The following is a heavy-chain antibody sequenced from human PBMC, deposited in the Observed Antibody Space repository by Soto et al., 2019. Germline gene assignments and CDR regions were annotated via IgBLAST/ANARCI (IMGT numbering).Heavy chain of an antibody. D-gene: IGHD2-8*01. Sequence: SETLSLTCTVSGGSISSGGYCWSWIHQHPGKGLEWIGYIYYSGSTYYNPSLKSRVTISVDTSKNQFSLKLSSVTAADTAVYYCARAMGTRRFFFGFEYWGQGTLVTVSS. CDR2: IYYSGST. V-gene: IGHV4-31*03. CDR1: GGSISSGGYC. CDR3: ARAMGTRRFFFGFEY. J-gene: IGHJ4*02.